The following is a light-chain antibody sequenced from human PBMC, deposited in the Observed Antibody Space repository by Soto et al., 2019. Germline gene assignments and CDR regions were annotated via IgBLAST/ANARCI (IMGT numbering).Light chain of an antibody. Sequence: EIVLTQSPGTLSLSPGERATLSCRASQSVSSNYLAWYQQKPGQAPRLLIYGASSRATGIPDRFSGSGSGTDFTLTISRLEPEDFAVYYCQQYNHWPPGYTFGQGTKLEIK. CDR3: QQYNHWPPGYT. CDR1: QSVSSNY. CDR2: GAS. J-gene: IGKJ2*01. V-gene: IGKV3-20*01.